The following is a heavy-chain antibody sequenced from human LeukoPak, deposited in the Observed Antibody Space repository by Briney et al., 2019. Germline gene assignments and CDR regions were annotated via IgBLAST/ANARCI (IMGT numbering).Heavy chain of an antibody. CDR2: INHSGST. D-gene: IGHD2-15*01. J-gene: IGHJ4*02. CDR3: ARGLGYCSGGSCYPPAGYFDY. V-gene: IGHV4-34*01. Sequence: SETLSLTCAVYGGSFSGYYWSWIRQPPVKGLGWIGEINHSGSTDYNPSLKSRVTISVDTSKNQFSLKLSSVTAADTAVYYCARGLGYCSGGSCYPPAGYFDYWGQGTLVTVSS. CDR1: GGSFSGYY.